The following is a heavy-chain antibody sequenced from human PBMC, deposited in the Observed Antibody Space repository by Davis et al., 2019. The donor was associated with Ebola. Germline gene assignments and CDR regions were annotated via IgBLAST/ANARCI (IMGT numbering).Heavy chain of an antibody. CDR2: IYHSGIT. D-gene: IGHD3/OR15-3a*01. CDR1: GGSISSSNW. J-gene: IGHJ6*02. CDR3: ARDNLASDWLLYYYYGMDV. V-gene: IGHV4-4*02. Sequence: MPGGSLRLSCAVSGGSISSSNWWSWVRQPPGNGLEWIGAIYHSGITNYNPSLKSPVTISVDTSKNQFSLKLSSVTAADTAVYYCARDNLASDWLLYYYYGMDVWGQGTTVTVSS.